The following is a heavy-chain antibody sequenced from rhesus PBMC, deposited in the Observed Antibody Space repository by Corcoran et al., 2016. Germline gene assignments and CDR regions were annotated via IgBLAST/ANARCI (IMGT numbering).Heavy chain of an antibody. J-gene: IGHJ1*01. Sequence: QVTLKESGPALVKPTQTLTLTCTSSGFSISTSGLGVVWIRQPPGKALECLALIYWDADKYYSTTLKSRTTICKDTSKNQVGLTMTNMDPVDTATYYGARNGIYCTGRGGWKEYFEFWGQGALVTVSS. D-gene: IGHD2-21*01. CDR1: GFSISTSGLG. CDR2: IYWDADK. CDR3: ARNGIYCTGRGGWKEYFEF. V-gene: IGHV2-174*01.